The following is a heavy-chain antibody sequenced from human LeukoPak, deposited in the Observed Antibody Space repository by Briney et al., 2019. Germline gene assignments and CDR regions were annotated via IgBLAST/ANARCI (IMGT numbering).Heavy chain of an antibody. Sequence: GGSLRLSCAASGFTFNSHAMNWVRQAPGKGLEWVSGISGSGGRTYNADSVKGRFTISRDNSKNTVYLQMNSLRAEDTAVYYCAKDRAYNYGYEPFDYWGQGTLVTVSS. J-gene: IGHJ4*02. D-gene: IGHD5-18*01. V-gene: IGHV3-23*01. CDR3: AKDRAYNYGYEPFDY. CDR1: GFTFNSHA. CDR2: ISGSGGRT.